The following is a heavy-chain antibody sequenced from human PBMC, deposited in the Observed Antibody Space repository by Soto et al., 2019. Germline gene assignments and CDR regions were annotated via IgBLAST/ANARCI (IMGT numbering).Heavy chain of an antibody. CDR3: ARTTGWPGFDF. CDR2: IYNGGRT. D-gene: IGHD6-19*01. Sequence: QVQLQESGPGLVKTSETMSLTCTASGASVSSYYWSWIRQPPGKGLEWIGHIYNGGRTNYNPSLKSRVTISVDMSNNQFSLKLTSVTAADTAVYYCARTTGWPGFDFWGQGALVTVSS. V-gene: IGHV4-59*02. J-gene: IGHJ4*02. CDR1: GASVSSYY.